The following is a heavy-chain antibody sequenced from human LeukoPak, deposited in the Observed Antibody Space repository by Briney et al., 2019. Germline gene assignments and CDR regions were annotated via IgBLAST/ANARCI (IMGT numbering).Heavy chain of an antibody. CDR3: ARQYSSGWFGDVY. CDR1: GGSISSSGYY. V-gene: IGHV4-39*01. J-gene: IGHJ4*02. CDR2: IYYSGST. Sequence: SETLSLTCTVSGGSISSSGYYWGCIRQPPGKGLEWIGSIYYSGSTYYNPSLKSRVTISVDTSKNQFSLKLSSVTAADTAVYYCARQYSSGWFGDVYWGQGTLVTVSS. D-gene: IGHD6-13*01.